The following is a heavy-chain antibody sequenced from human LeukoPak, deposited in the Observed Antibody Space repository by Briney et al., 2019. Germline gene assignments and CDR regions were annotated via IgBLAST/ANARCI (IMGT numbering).Heavy chain of an antibody. D-gene: IGHD4-17*01. V-gene: IGHV1-69*13. CDR3: AREADYGDYSFDY. Sequence: SVKVSCKASGGTFSSYAISWVRQAPGQGLEWMGGIIPIFGTANYAQKFQGRVTITADESTSTAYMELSSLRSEDTAVYYCAREADYGDYSFDYWGQGTLVTVSS. CDR1: GGTFSSYA. CDR2: IIPIFGTA. J-gene: IGHJ4*02.